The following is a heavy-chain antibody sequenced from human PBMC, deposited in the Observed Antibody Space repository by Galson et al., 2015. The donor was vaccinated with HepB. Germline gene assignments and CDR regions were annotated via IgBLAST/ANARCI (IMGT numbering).Heavy chain of an antibody. Sequence: SVKVSCKASGGTFSSYTISWVRQAPGQGLEWMGRIIPILGIANYAQKFQGRVTITADKSTSTAYMELGSLRSEDTAVYYCARDRWYSSSWHPYGMDVWGQGTTVTVSS. CDR2: IIPILGIA. J-gene: IGHJ6*02. CDR3: ARDRWYSSSWHPYGMDV. CDR1: GGTFSSYT. D-gene: IGHD6-13*01. V-gene: IGHV1-69*04.